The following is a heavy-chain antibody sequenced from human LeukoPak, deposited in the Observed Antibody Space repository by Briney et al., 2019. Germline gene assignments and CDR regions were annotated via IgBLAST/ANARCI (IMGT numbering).Heavy chain of an antibody. J-gene: IGHJ4*02. D-gene: IGHD3-22*01. CDR3: ARLSGYSSGHYYSDY. CDR1: GGSISSDY. V-gene: IGHV4-59*01. CDR2: IYYRGST. Sequence: PSETPSLTCTVSGGSISSDYWSWIRQPPGKGLEWIGYIYYRGSTNYNPSLKSRVTISVDTSKNQFSLKLSSVTAADTAVYYCARLSGYSSGHYYSDYWGQGTLVTVSS.